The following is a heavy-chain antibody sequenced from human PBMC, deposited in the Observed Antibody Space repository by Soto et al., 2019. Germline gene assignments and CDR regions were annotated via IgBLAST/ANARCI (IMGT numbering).Heavy chain of an antibody. Sequence: ASVKVSCKASGYTFTSYGISWVRQAPGQGLEWMGWISAYNGNTNYAQKLQGRVTMTTDTSTSTAYMELRSLRSDDTAVYYCARDGMVVVAASHYYYCMDVWGQGTTVTVSS. D-gene: IGHD2-15*01. CDR3: ARDGMVVVAASHYYYCMDV. J-gene: IGHJ6*02. V-gene: IGHV1-18*04. CDR1: GYTFTSYG. CDR2: ISAYNGNT.